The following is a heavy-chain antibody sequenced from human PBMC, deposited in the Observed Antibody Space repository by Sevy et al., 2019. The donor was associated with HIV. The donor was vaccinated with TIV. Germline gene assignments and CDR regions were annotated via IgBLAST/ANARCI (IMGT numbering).Heavy chain of an antibody. V-gene: IGHV3-30-3*01. D-gene: IGHD1-1*01. Sequence: GGSLRLSCATSGFTFSSYSMHWVRQAPGKGLEWVATMSYDGINTHYADSVKGRFTISTDNFKNSLSLQMNSLRAEDTAVYFCALERLSSDVAEYFQNWGQGTLVTVSS. CDR1: GFTFSSYS. CDR3: ALERLSSDVAEYFQN. CDR2: MSYDGINT. J-gene: IGHJ1*01.